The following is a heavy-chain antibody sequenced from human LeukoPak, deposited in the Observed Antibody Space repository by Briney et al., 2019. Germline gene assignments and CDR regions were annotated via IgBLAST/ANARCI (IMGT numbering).Heavy chain of an antibody. CDR2: INPNSGGT. Sequence: GASVKVSCKASGYTFTGYYVHWVRQAPGQGLEWMGWINPNSGGTNYAQKFQGRVTMTRDTSISTAYMELSRLRSDDTAVYYCARDLSPVEAWGYYWGQGTLVTVSS. J-gene: IGHJ4*02. CDR1: GYTFTGYY. D-gene: IGHD2/OR15-2a*01. CDR3: ARDLSPVEAWGYY. V-gene: IGHV1-2*02.